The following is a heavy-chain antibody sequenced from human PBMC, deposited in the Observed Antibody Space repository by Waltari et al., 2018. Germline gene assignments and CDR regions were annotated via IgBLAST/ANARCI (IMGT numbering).Heavy chain of an antibody. CDR2: IYDSEST. Sequence: QVQLQESGPGLVKPSQTLSLTCTVCGGSISSGGCYWSWIRQHPGKGLEWIGYIYDSESTNYNPSLKSRVTLSVDKSKNQFSLKLSSVTAADTAVYYCNIARLRLYGGSGPEHDDYWCQGTLVTVSS. CDR3: NIARLRLYGGSGPEHDDY. V-gene: IGHV4-31*09. D-gene: IGHD2-15*01. CDR1: GGSISSGGCY. J-gene: IGHJ4*02.